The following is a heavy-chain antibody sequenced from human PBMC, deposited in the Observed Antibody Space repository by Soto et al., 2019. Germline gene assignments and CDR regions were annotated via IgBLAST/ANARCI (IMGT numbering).Heavy chain of an antibody. CDR1: AYNFINYY. J-gene: IGHJ6*02. Sequence: QVHLVQSGAEVKKPGASVKVSCKASAYNFINYYIHWVXXAPGQGLEWMGIINPNGGSTTYAQKVQXXVTXXXXXXXXXXXXXXXXXXXXXXXXXXXXXXXXXXXXXXXFGMDVWGQGTTVTVSS. V-gene: IGHV1-46*01. CDR2: INPNGGST. CDR3: XXXXXXXXXXXXFGMDV.